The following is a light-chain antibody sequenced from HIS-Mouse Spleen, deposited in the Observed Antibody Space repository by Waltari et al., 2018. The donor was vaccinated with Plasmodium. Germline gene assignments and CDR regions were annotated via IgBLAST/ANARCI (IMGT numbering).Light chain of an antibody. CDR2: GAS. CDR3: QQDYNLPYT. V-gene: IGKV3D-7*01. CDR1: QSVSSSY. Sequence: EIVLTQSPGTLSLSPGERATLSCRASQSVSSSYLSWYQQKPGQAPSLLIYGASTRATGIPARFSGSGSGTDFTLTISSLQPEDFAVYYCQQDYNLPYTFGQGTKLEIK. J-gene: IGKJ2*01.